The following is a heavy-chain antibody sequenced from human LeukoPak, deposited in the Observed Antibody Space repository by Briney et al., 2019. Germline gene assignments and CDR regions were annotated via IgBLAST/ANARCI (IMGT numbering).Heavy chain of an antibody. CDR2: VYYSGRT. CDR1: GGSISIYY. V-gene: IGHV4-59*01. CDR3: ARAVAVAGTGHFQH. J-gene: IGHJ1*01. D-gene: IGHD6-19*01. Sequence: SETLSLTCTVSGGSISIYYWSWIRQPPGKGLEWIGYVYYSGRTNYNPSLKSRVTISVDTSKNQFSLKLSSVTAADTAVYYCARAVAVAGTGHFQHWGQGTLVTVSS.